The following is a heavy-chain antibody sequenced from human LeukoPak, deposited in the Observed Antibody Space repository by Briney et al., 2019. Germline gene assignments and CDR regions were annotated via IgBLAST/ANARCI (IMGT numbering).Heavy chain of an antibody. CDR3: AREGARVARRLVYCFHS. J-gene: IGHJ4*02. CDR2: ISSDGSST. V-gene: IGHV3-74*01. D-gene: IGHD3-9*01. Sequence: GGSLRLSCAASGFTFSNYWMHWVRQAPGKGLVWVSRISSDGSSTSYADSVKGRFTTPRDNAKNTLYLQMNSLRAEDTAVYYCAREGARVARRLVYCFHSGGKGTLVTVSS. CDR1: GFTFSNYW.